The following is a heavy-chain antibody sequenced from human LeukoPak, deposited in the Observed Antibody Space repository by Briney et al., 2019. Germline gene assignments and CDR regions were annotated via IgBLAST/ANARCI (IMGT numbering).Heavy chain of an antibody. J-gene: IGHJ4*02. V-gene: IGHV3-21*01. CDR1: GFTFSSYS. Sequence: GGSLRLSCAASGFTFSSYSMNWVRQAPGKGLEWVSSINSKSRYIYYADSLKGRFTISRDNGKNSVYLQMNSLRDEDTAVYYCARGTYGYGDYLTLRYWGQGTLVTVSS. D-gene: IGHD4-17*01. CDR3: ARGTYGYGDYLTLRY. CDR2: INSKSRYI.